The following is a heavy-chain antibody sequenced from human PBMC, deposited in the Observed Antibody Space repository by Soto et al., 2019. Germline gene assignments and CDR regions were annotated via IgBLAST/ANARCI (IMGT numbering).Heavy chain of an antibody. CDR3: AKRTVTTRWDS. D-gene: IGHD1-7*01. J-gene: IGHJ4*02. CDR1: GGSISSYY. Sequence: SETLSLTCTVSGGSISSYYWSWIRQPPGKGLEWIGCIYYSGSTYYNPSLKSRVTISVDTSKNQFSLKLSSVTAADTAVYYCAKRTVTTRWDSRGQGTLVTVSS. CDR2: IYYSGST. V-gene: IGHV4-59*01.